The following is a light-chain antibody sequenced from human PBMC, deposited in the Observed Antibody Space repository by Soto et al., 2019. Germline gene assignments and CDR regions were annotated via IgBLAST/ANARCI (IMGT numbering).Light chain of an antibody. CDR1: QSISTY. V-gene: IGKV1-39*01. CDR2: GAS. J-gene: IGKJ1*01. Sequence: DIQMTQSPPSLSASVGDRVTITCRASQSISTYLNWLQHKPGKAPKVLIYGASNLQSGVPSRFSGGGSGTDFTLTISSLQPEDFATYYCQQSYSSRWTFGQGTKVEVK. CDR3: QQSYSSRWT.